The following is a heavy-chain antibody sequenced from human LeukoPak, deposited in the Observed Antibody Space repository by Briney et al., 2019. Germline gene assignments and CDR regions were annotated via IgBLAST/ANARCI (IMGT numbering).Heavy chain of an antibody. J-gene: IGHJ4*02. V-gene: IGHV4-4*02. CDR2: IYHSGST. Sequence: PSGTLSLTCAVSGGSISSSNWWSWVRQPPGKGLEWIGEIYHSGSTNYNPSLKSRVTISVDTSKNQFSLKLSSVTAADTAVYYCARPGWSSWYPVSFDYWGQGTLVTVSS. D-gene: IGHD6-13*01. CDR1: GGSISSSNW. CDR3: ARPGWSSWYPVSFDY.